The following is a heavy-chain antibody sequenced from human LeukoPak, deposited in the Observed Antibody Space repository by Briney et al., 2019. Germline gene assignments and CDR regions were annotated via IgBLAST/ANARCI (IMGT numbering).Heavy chain of an antibody. CDR3: ATGRYSNWFDP. J-gene: IGHJ5*02. D-gene: IGHD4-11*01. CDR2: IYTSGST. CDR1: GDSISSYY. V-gene: IGHV4-4*07. Sequence: SETLSLTCTVSGDSISSYYWSWIRQPAGKGLEWIGRIYTSGSTNYNPSLKSRVTMSVDSSKNLFFLKLSSVTAADTAVYYCATGRYSNWFDPWGQGTLVTVSS.